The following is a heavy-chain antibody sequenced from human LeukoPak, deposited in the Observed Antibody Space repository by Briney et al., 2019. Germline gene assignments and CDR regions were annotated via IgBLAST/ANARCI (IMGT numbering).Heavy chain of an antibody. CDR1: GFTFSSYG. D-gene: IGHD3-10*02. CDR2: ISGSGSST. J-gene: IGHJ6*04. V-gene: IGHV3-23*01. CDR3: AELGITMIGGV. Sequence: GTLRLSCAASGFTFSSYGMSWVRQAPGKGLEWVSAISGSGSSTYYAASVKGRFTISRDNAKNSLYLQMNSLRAEDTAVYYCAELGITMIGGVWGKGTTVTISS.